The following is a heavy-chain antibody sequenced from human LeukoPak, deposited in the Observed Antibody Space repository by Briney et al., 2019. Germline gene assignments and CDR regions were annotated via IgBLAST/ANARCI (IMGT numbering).Heavy chain of an antibody. D-gene: IGHD3-22*01. V-gene: IGHV3-23*01. CDR1: GFTFSSYA. CDR3: AKAITVIVVVTADDAFDI. CDR2: ISGSGGST. Sequence: PGGSLRLSCAASGFTFSSYAMSWVRQAPGKGLEWVSAISGSGGSTYYADSVKGRFTISRDDSKNTLYLQMNSLRAEDTAVYYCAKAITVIVVVTADDAFDIWGQGTMVTVSS. J-gene: IGHJ3*02.